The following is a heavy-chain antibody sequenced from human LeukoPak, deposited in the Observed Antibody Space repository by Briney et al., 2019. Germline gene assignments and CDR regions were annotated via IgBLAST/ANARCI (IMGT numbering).Heavy chain of an antibody. V-gene: IGHV1-2*04. J-gene: IGHJ6*04. CDR1: GYTFTGYY. CDR3: ARGGETMVRPHYYYGGDF. CDR2: INPNSGGT. D-gene: IGHD4/OR15-4a*01. Sequence: ASVKVSCKASGYTFTGYYMHWVRQAPGQGLEWMGWINPNSGGTKYARKFQGWVTMARDTSISTAYMELSRLRSDDTAVYYCARGGETMVRPHYYYGGDFGAKGTRVPVPS.